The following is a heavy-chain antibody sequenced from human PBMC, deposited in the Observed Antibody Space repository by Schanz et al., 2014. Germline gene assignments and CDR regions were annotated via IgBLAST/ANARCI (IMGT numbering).Heavy chain of an antibody. CDR3: ARVRAYDYGAEAHGMDV. CDR2: ISSSGSYI. CDR1: GFTFSSYS. Sequence: EVRLVESGGGLVKPGGSLRLSCAASGFTFSSYSMSWVRQAPGKGLGWVSFISSSGSYIYFPDSVKGRFTISRDNAKNSLYLQMNSLRAEDTAVYYCARVRAYDYGAEAHGMDVWGHGTTVTFSS. D-gene: IGHD4-17*01. V-gene: IGHV3-21*02. J-gene: IGHJ6*02.